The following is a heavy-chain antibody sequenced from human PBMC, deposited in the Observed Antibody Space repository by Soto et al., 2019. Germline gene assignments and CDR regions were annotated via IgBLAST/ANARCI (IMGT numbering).Heavy chain of an antibody. D-gene: IGHD3-16*01. CDR2: ISWNSGSI. J-gene: IGHJ3*02. CDR3: AKDMEESTGAFDI. Sequence: EVQLVESGGGVVQPGRSLRLSCAASGFTFDDYAMHWVRQAPGKGLEWVSGISWNSGSIGYADSVKGRFTISRDNAKNSLYLQMNSLRAEDTALYYCAKDMEESTGAFDISGQGTMVTVSS. CDR1: GFTFDDYA. V-gene: IGHV3-9*01.